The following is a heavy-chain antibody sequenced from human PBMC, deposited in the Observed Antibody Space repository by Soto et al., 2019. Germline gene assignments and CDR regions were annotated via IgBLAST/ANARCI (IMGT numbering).Heavy chain of an antibody. D-gene: IGHD4-17*01. CDR1: GFTFTSSA. CDR3: AAAGGMTTVTTDAFDI. Sequence: GASVKVSCKASGFTFTSSAMQWVRQARGQRLEWIGWIVVGSGNTNYAQKFQERVTITRNMSTSTAYMELSSLRSEDTAVYYCAAAGGMTTVTTDAFDIWGQGTMVTVSS. V-gene: IGHV1-58*02. CDR2: IVVGSGNT. J-gene: IGHJ3*02.